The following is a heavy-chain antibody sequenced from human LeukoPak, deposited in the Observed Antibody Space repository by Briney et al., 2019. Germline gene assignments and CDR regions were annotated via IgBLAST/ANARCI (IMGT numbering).Heavy chain of an antibody. CDR2: ISGSDGST. J-gene: IGHJ4*02. V-gene: IGHV3-23*01. CDR1: GFIFTSYA. D-gene: IGHD3/OR15-3a*01. Sequence: GASLRLSCAASGFIFTSYAMSWDRQAPGKGLEWVSGISGSDGSTYYADSVKGRFTISRDNSKNTLYMQMNSLRAEDTAVYYCAKAFSTQLYNFDYWGQGTLVTVSS. CDR3: AKAFSTQLYNFDY.